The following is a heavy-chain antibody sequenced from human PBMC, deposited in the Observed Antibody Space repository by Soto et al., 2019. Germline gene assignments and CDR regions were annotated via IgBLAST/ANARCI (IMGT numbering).Heavy chain of an antibody. CDR3: ARINSLPGPYYFDY. D-gene: IGHD1-20*01. Sequence: GESLKISCKGSGYSFTSYWIGWVRQMPGKGLEWMGIIYPSDSDTRYSPSFQGQVTISADKSISTAYLQWSGLKASDTAMYYCARINSLPGPYYFDYWGQGTLVTVSS. CDR2: IYPSDSDT. J-gene: IGHJ4*02. CDR1: GYSFTSYW. V-gene: IGHV5-51*01.